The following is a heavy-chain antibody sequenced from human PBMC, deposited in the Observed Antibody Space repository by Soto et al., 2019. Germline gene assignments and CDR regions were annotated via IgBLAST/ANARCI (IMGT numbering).Heavy chain of an antibody. Sequence: SETLSLTCTVSGGSISSSSYFWVWIRQPPGKGLEWIGSIYYSGSTNYNPSLKSRVTTSEDTSKNQFSLKLSSVTAADTAVYYCARQSSTSMSSRYFDSWGQGTLVTVSS. CDR1: GGSISSSSYF. D-gene: IGHD5-12*01. J-gene: IGHJ4*02. CDR2: IYYSGST. CDR3: ARQSSTSMSSRYFDS. V-gene: IGHV4-39*01.